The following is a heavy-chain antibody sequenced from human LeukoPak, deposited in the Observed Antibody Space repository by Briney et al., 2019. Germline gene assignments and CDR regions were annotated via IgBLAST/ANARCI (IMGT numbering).Heavy chain of an antibody. J-gene: IGHJ5*02. CDR1: GGSINGYY. CDR2: ISYSGST. Sequence: SETLSLTCTVSGGSINGYYWTWIRQPPGKGLEWIGYISYSGSTNHNPSLKSRVSMSVGSSNTDFSLRLNSVTAADTAVYYCARVFRGAVTSNWFDPWGQGTLVTVSS. V-gene: IGHV4-59*01. D-gene: IGHD4-17*01. CDR3: ARVFRGAVTSNWFDP.